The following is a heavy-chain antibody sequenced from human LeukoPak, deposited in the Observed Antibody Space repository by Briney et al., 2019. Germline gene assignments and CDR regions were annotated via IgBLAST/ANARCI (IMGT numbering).Heavy chain of an antibody. Sequence: PGGSLRLSCAASGFTFSSYAMTWVRQAPGKGLEWVSAISGSDGTTYYADSVKGRFTISRDNSKNTLSLQMNSLRAEDTAVYYCAKVGNWKYGHHDYWGQGTLVIVSS. CDR1: GFTFSSYA. J-gene: IGHJ4*02. CDR3: AKVGNWKYGHHDY. D-gene: IGHD1-7*01. CDR2: ISGSDGTT. V-gene: IGHV3-23*01.